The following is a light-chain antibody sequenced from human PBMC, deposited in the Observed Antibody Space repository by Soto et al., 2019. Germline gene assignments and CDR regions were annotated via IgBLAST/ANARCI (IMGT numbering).Light chain of an antibody. CDR3: SSYTTSSTVWA. CDR2: EVS. J-gene: IGLJ3*02. CDR1: SNDVGHYNY. Sequence: QSVLTQPASVSGSPGQSITISCTGSSNDVGHYNYVSWYQQRPGNVPKLIIYEVSTRPSGVSGRFSGSKSGNTASLTISGLQAHDEADYYCSSYTTSSTVWAFGGGTKLTVL. V-gene: IGLV2-14*01.